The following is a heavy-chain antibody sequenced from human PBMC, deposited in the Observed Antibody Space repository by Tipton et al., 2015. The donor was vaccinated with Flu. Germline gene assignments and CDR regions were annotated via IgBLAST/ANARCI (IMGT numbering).Heavy chain of an antibody. Sequence: QSGAEVKKPGASVKVSCKASGYTFNTYGVTWVRQAPGQGLEWMGWISPYTGNTNYAQKVRGRLTMTTDTSTSTAYMVLTSLRSDDTAVYYCARESVQRVVSHYTGMDVWGQGTTVTVSS. V-gene: IGHV1-18*04. CDR1: GYTFNTYG. CDR3: ARESVQRVVSHYTGMDV. CDR2: ISPYTGNT. D-gene: IGHD3-10*01. J-gene: IGHJ6*02.